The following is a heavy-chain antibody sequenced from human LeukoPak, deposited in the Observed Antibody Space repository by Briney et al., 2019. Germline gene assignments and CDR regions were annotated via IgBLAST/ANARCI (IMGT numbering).Heavy chain of an antibody. V-gene: IGHV4-34*01. CDR2: INHSGST. J-gene: IGHJ4*02. CDR3: ARMKGDY. CDR1: GGSFSGYY. Sequence: SETLSLTCAVYGGSFSGYYWSWIRQPPGKGLEWIGEINHSGSTNYNPSLKSRVTISVDTSKNQFSLKLSSVTAADTAVYYCARMKGDYWGQGTLVTVSS.